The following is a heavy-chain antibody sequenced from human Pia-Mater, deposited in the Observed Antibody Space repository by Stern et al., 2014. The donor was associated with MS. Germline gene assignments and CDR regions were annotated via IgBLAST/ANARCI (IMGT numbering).Heavy chain of an antibody. V-gene: IGHV3-7*01. J-gene: IGHJ6*02. CDR1: GFTFGNYW. CDR3: ARVYNTIYGIVTQRGSGMDV. CDR2: IKEDGTEK. D-gene: IGHD3-3*01. Sequence: EVQLVESGGGLVQPGGSLTISCTAAGFTFGNYWMTWVRLAPGKGLAWAANIKEDGTEKNYVDSVKGRFTISRDNARNSLYLQMNSLRVEDTARYYCARVYNTIYGIVTQRGSGMDVWGQGTTVIVSS.